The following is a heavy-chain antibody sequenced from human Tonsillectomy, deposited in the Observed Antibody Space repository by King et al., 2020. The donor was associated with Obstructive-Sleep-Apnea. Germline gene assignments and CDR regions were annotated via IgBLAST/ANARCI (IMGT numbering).Heavy chain of an antibody. CDR1: GFTFSDYY. J-gene: IGHJ6*02. CDR3: ARHDIVVVPAAPNYGMDV. Sequence: VQLVESGGGLVKPGGSLRLSCAASGFTFSDYYMSWIRQAPGKGLEWVSYISSSSYTNYADSVKGRFTISRDNARNSLYLQMNSLRAEDTAVYYCARHDIVVVPAAPNYGMDVWGQGTTVTVSS. CDR2: ISSSSYT. V-gene: IGHV3-11*06. D-gene: IGHD2-2*01.